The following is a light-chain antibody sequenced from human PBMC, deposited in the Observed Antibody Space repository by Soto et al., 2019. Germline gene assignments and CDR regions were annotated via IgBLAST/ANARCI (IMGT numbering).Light chain of an antibody. Sequence: DIVLPQYTATLSFSPGERATLSCRASQSVGRYLAWYQQKPGQAPRLLIYGASTRATGIPARFSGSGSGTEFTLTISSLQSEDFAVYYCQQYHNWPITFGQGTRLEIK. CDR1: QSVGRY. CDR2: GAS. J-gene: IGKJ5*01. V-gene: IGKV3-15*01. CDR3: QQYHNWPIT.